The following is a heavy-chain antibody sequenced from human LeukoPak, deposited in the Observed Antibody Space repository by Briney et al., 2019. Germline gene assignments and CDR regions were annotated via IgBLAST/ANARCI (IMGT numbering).Heavy chain of an antibody. V-gene: IGHV3-23*01. D-gene: IGHD3-10*01. CDR2: IIGSAVNT. CDR1: GLTVSSYG. Sequence: PGGSLRLSCGASGLTVSSYGMSWVRQAPGKGLGWVSNIIGSAVNTYYADSVKGRFTISRDDSKNTVYLQMNSLRAEDTAVYSCAKYTSGTSYRGLDQWGQGTLVTVSS. J-gene: IGHJ4*02. CDR3: AKYTSGTSYRGLDQ.